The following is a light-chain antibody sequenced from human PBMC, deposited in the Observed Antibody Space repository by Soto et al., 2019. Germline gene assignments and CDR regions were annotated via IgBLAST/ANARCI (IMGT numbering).Light chain of an antibody. J-gene: IGKJ4*01. Sequence: DIQMTPSPSSLSASVGARVTITCRASQSISSYLNWYQQKPGKAPKLLIYDASNLETGVPSRFSGSGSGTDFTFTISSLQPEDIATYYCQQYDNRPSFGGGTKVDIK. V-gene: IGKV1-33*01. CDR1: QSISSY. CDR3: QQYDNRPS. CDR2: DAS.